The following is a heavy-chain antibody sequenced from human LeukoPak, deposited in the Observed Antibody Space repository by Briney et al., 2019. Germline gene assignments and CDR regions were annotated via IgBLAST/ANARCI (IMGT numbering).Heavy chain of an antibody. V-gene: IGHV4-34*01. D-gene: IGHD3-10*01. Sequence: PSETLSLTCALYGGSFNDYYWSWIRQPPGKGLEWIGETNHSGSTNYNPSLKSRVTISVDTSKNQFSLKLSSVTAADTAVYYCASLHQVRGLTVFDYWGQGALVTVSS. CDR2: TNHSGST. CDR1: GGSFNDYY. J-gene: IGHJ4*02. CDR3: ASLHQVRGLTVFDY.